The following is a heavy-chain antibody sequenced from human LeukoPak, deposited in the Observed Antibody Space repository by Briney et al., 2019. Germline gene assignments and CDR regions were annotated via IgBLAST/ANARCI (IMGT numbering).Heavy chain of an antibody. J-gene: IGHJ4*02. V-gene: IGHV3-30*04. CDR2: ISYDGNNK. Sequence: GGSLRLSCAASGFTFSNYAMHWVRQAPGKGLEWVAVISYDGNNKYYADSVKGRFTISRDNSKNTLYLQMNSLRAEDTAVYYCARARITLARGPDIITYYFDFWGQGTLVTVSS. D-gene: IGHD3-10*01. CDR3: ARARITLARGPDIITYYFDF. CDR1: GFTFSNYA.